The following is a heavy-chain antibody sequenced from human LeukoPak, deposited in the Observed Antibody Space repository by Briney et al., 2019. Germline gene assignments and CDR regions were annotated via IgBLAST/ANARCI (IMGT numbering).Heavy chain of an antibody. V-gene: IGHV4-34*01. Sequence: PSETLSLTCAVYGGSFSGYYWSWIRQPPGKGLEWIGEINHSGSTNYNPSLKSRVTISVDTSKNQFSLKLSSVTAADTAVYYCARDTRLYYDFWSGYYKGNYAFDIWGQGTMVTVSS. CDR2: INHSGST. J-gene: IGHJ3*02. CDR3: ARDTRLYYDFWSGYYKGNYAFDI. CDR1: GGSFSGYY. D-gene: IGHD3-3*01.